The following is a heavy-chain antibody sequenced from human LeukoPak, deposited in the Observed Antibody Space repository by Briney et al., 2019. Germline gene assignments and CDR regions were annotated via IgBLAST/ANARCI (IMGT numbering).Heavy chain of an antibody. CDR3: GRDPNGDYVGALGY. V-gene: IGHV3-23*01. D-gene: IGHD4-17*01. J-gene: IGHJ4*01. Sequence: GGSLRLSCTDSGFTFSSYALAWVRQAPGKGLEWVAAVTSRGVGTHYADSVRGRFTISRDNSKNTIYLQMNSLRAEDTAIYYCGRDPNGDYVGALGYWGRGTLVTVSS. CDR2: VTSRGVGT. CDR1: GFTFSSYA.